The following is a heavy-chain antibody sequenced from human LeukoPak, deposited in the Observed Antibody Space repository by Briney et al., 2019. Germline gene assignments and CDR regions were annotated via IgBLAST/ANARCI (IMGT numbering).Heavy chain of an antibody. V-gene: IGHV3-23*01. J-gene: IGHJ4*02. Sequence: PGGSLRLSCAASGFTFSSYAMSWVRQAPGKGLEWVSAISGSGGSTYYAGSVKGRFTISRDNSKNTLYLQMNSLRAEDTAVYYCAKDGGNWLYYFDYWGQGTLVTVSS. CDR3: AKDGGNWLYYFDY. CDR1: GFTFSSYA. CDR2: ISGSGGST. D-gene: IGHD1-20*01.